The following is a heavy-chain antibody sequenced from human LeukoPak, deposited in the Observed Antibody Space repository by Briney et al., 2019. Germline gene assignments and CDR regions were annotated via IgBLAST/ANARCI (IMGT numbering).Heavy chain of an antibody. J-gene: IGHJ4*02. Sequence: PGGSLRLSCAASGFTFSSYWMHWVRQAPGKGLVWVSRINSDGSSTSYADSVKGRFTISRDNAKNTLYLQMNSLRAEDTAVYYCASSSGWYVGYYFDYWGQGTLVTVSS. V-gene: IGHV3-74*01. CDR1: GFTFSSYW. D-gene: IGHD6-19*01. CDR3: ASSSGWYVGYYFDY. CDR2: INSDGSST.